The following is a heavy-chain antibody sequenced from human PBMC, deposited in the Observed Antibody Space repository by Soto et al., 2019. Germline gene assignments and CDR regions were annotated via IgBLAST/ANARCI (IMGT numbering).Heavy chain of an antibody. CDR3: AHREGDDYGWRSYKDAFDV. D-gene: IGHD3-16*01. J-gene: IGHJ3*01. CDR2: IYGDDGE. Sequence: SRPTLVNPTQTLTLTCTFSGFSLSSSGVGVGWIRQPPGKALEWLALIYGDDGERYTPSLKTRLTITKDTSKNQVVLTMTNMDPVDTATYYCAHREGDDYGWRSYKDAFDVWGQGTMVTASS. CDR1: GFSLSSSGVG. V-gene: IGHV2-5*02.